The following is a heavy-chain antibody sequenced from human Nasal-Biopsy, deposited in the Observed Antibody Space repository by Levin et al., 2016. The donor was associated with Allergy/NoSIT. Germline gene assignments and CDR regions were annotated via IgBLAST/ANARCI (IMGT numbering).Heavy chain of an antibody. V-gene: IGHV4-34*01. CDR1: GESFSDYY. J-gene: IGHJ4*02. D-gene: IGHD3-10*01. Sequence: SETLSLTCAVSGESFSDYYWTWIRQPPGRGLEWIGEVDHRGGTHYSSSLKSRVTISVDTPKRHFSLKLTSVIAADSAVYLCAAFLPSVGPLFFGESTDTFFHSRGQGTLVSVSS. CDR3: AAFLPSVGPLFFGESTDTFFHS. CDR2: VDHRGGT.